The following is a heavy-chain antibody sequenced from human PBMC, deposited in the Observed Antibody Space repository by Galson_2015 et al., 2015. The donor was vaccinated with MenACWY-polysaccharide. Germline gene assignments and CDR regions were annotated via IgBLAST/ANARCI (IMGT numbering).Heavy chain of an antibody. V-gene: IGHV3-48*02. Sequence: SLRLSCAASGFTFSYYNMDWVRQAPGKGLEWVSYISSSSSTIYYPPPLHRRFTISRDNANNSLYLQMNSLRDEDTAVYYCARDNMVAGAVDIWGQGTMVTVSS. CDR1: GFTFSYYN. J-gene: IGHJ3*02. CDR2: ISSSSSTI. CDR3: ARDNMVAGAVDI. D-gene: IGHD5-12*01.